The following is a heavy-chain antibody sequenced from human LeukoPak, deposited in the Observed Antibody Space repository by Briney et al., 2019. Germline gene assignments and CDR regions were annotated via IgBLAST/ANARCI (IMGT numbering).Heavy chain of an antibody. D-gene: IGHD6-19*01. V-gene: IGHV3-30*02. CDR1: GFTFSSYG. Sequence: GGSLRLSCAASGFTFSSYGMHWVRQAPGKGLEWVAYIQYDGSNEQYAHSVKGRFRISRDSSKNILYLQMNSLRAEDTAVYYCAREGSNTGYSSGWTDFDYWGQGTLVTVSS. CDR2: IQYDGSNE. CDR3: AREGSNTGYSSGWTDFDY. J-gene: IGHJ4*02.